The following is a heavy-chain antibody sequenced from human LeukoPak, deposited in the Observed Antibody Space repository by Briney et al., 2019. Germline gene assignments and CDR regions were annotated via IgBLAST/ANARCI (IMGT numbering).Heavy chain of an antibody. CDR1: GFTFSSYG. CDR2: ISYDGSNK. CDR3: AKVSSSAYCGGDCYSYAFDI. D-gene: IGHD2-21*02. V-gene: IGHV3-30*18. J-gene: IGHJ3*02. Sequence: GGSLRLSCAASGFTFSSYGMHWVRQAPGKGLEWVAVISYDGSNKYYADSVKGRFTISRDNSKNTLYLQMNSLRAEDTAVYYCAKVSSSAYCGGDCYSYAFDIWGQGTMVTVSS.